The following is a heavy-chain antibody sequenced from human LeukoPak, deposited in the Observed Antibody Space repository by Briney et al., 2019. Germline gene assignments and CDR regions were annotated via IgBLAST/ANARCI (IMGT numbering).Heavy chain of an antibody. CDR1: GYTFSGYY. V-gene: IGHV1-46*01. J-gene: IGHJ4*02. CDR2: INPSGGST. D-gene: IGHD3-16*01. Sequence: ASVKVSCKASGYTFSGYYMHWVRQAPGQGLEWMGIINPSGGSTSYAQKFQGRVTMTRDTSTSTVYMELSSLRSEDTAVYYCARDLPPYYYFDYWGQGTLVTVSS. CDR3: ARDLPPYYYFDY.